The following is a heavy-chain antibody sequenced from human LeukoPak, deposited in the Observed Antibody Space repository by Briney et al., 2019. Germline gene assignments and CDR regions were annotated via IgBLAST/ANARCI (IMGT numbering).Heavy chain of an antibody. Sequence: WASVKVSCKASGYTFTVYSINWLRQAPGQGLEWMGWITTSTGKPTYAQGFTGRFVFSLDTSVSTTYLHINSLKAEDTAVYYCARDASMNNFDYWGQGSLVTVSS. D-gene: IGHD2/OR15-2a*01. CDR2: ITTSTGKP. CDR1: GYTFTVYS. V-gene: IGHV7-4-1*02. CDR3: ARDASMNNFDY. J-gene: IGHJ4*02.